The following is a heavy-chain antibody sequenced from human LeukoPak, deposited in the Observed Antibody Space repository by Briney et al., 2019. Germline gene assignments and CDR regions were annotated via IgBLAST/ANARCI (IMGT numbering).Heavy chain of an antibody. Sequence: GGSLRLSCAASGFTFSSYWMSWVRQAPGKGLEWVANIKQDGSEKYYVDSVKGRFTISRDNAKNSLYLQMNSLRAEDTAVYYCARYGSGKYSLFGYWGQGPLVTVSS. D-gene: IGHD3-10*01. CDR2: IKQDGSEK. CDR3: ARYGSGKYSLFGY. V-gene: IGHV3-7*01. CDR1: GFTFSSYW. J-gene: IGHJ4*02.